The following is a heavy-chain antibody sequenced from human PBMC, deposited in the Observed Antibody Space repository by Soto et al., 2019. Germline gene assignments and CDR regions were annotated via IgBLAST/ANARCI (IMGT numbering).Heavy chain of an antibody. V-gene: IGHV3-23*01. D-gene: IGHD6-19*01. J-gene: IGHJ4*02. CDR3: AKGGRIAVAGTALDY. CDR1: GFTFSSYA. CDR2: ISGSGGST. Sequence: EVQLLESGGGLVQPGGSLRLSCAASGFTFSSYAMSWVRQAPGKGLEWVSGISGSGGSTYYADSVKGRFTISRDNSKNTLYLQMNSLRAEDTAVYYCAKGGRIAVAGTALDYWGQGTLVTVSS.